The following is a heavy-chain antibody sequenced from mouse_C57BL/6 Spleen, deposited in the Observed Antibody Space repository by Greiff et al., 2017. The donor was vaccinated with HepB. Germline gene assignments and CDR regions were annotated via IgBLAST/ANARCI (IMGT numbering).Heavy chain of an antibody. CDR3: TRFTTVVATSSYWYFDV. J-gene: IGHJ1*03. D-gene: IGHD1-1*01. V-gene: IGHV1-15*01. Sequence: QVQLQQSGAEPVRPGASVTLSCKASGYTFTDYEMHWVKQTPVHGLEWIGAIDPETGGTAYNQKFKGKAILTADKSSSTAYMELRSLTSEDSAVYYCTRFTTVVATSSYWYFDVWGTGTTVTVSS. CDR1: GYTFTDYE. CDR2: IDPETGGT.